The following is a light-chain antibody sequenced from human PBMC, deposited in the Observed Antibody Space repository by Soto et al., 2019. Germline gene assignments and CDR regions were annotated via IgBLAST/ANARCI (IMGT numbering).Light chain of an antibody. CDR1: QSVWGW. J-gene: IGKJ1*01. CDR2: DAS. CDR3: QQYDTFSGT. V-gene: IGKV1-5*01. Sequence: LPPSPSPLSASVGDTVTVTYRASQSVWGWLAEYQQYPGEAPKLLIYDASALPRGAPSRFSGSGSGTKFTLTIESLQPDDFATYNGQQYDTFSGTFGPGTKGDIK.